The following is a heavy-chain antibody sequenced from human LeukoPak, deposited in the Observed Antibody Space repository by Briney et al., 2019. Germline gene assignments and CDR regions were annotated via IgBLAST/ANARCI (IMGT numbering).Heavy chain of an antibody. V-gene: IGHV1-46*01. D-gene: IGHD2/OR15-2a*01. J-gene: IGHJ4*02. CDR1: GYTFTSFY. Sequence: ASVKVSCKASGYTFTSFYIHWVRQAPGQGLEWMGKINPSGGSTSYAQKFQGRVTMTRDTSTSTVYMDLSGLTPEDTAMYYCARTIVDGGTSYWGQGTLVTVSS. CDR3: ARTIVDGGTSY. CDR2: INPSGGST.